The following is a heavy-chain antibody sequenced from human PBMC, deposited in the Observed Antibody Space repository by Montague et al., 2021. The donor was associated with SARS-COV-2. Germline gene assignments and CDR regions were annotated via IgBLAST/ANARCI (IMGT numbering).Heavy chain of an antibody. CDR3: AKDRYCDFWNGYYFDY. J-gene: IGHJ4*02. D-gene: IGHD3-3*01. CDR1: GFTFSSYG. Sequence: SLRLSCAASGFTFSSYGMHWVRQAPGKGLEWVAVIWYDGSNKYYADSVKGRFTISRDNSKNTLYLQMNSLRAEDTAVYYCAKDRYCDFWNGYYFDYWGQETLVTVSS. V-gene: IGHV3-33*06. CDR2: IWYDGSNK.